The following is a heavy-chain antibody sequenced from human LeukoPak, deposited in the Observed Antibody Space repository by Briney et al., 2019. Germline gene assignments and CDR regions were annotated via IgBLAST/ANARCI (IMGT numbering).Heavy chain of an antibody. CDR2: ISGSGGST. V-gene: IGHV3-23*01. J-gene: IGHJ3*02. CDR1: GFTFSNYA. D-gene: IGHD4-11*01. CDR3: AKGRHDYSNYGAFDI. Sequence: TGGSLRLSCAASGFTFSNYAMSWVRQAPGKGLEWVSAISGSGGSTYYADSVKGRFTISRDNSKNTLYLQMNSLRAEDTAVYYCAKGRHDYSNYGAFDIWGQGTMVTVSS.